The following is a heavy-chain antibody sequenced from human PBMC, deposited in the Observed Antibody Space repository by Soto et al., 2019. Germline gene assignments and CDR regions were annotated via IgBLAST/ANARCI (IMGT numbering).Heavy chain of an antibody. CDR1: ENTFTDYF. V-gene: IGHV1-2*02. CDR2: INPNSGVT. D-gene: IGHD1-26*01. Sequence: GASVKVSCKASENTFTDYFIHWVRQAPGQGLEWMGWINPNSGVTNYAQSFQGRVTMTRDTSISTAYMELSRLRSDDTAMYYSVSVVGGGGDYYYYGLDDWGLCTTFTVSS. J-gene: IGHJ6*02. CDR3: VSVVGGGGDYYYYGLDD.